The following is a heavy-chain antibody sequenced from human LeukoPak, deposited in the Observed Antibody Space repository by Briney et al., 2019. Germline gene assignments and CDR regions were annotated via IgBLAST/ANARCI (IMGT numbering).Heavy chain of an antibody. CDR1: GGSIRSYY. CDR3: ARDKKDYYDSSGYYYFAFDI. V-gene: IGHV4-59*01. D-gene: IGHD3-22*01. J-gene: IGHJ3*02. Sequence: SETLSLAWTVSGGSIRSYYWSWVRQPPGKGLEWVGYIYYSGSTNYNPSLKSRVTISVDTSKNQFSLKLSSVTAADTAVYYCARDKKDYYDSSGYYYFAFDIWGEGTMVNVSS. CDR2: IYYSGST.